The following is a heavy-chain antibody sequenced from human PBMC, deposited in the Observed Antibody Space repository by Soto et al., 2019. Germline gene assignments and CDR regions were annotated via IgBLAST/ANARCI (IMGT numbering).Heavy chain of an antibody. Sequence: GESLKISCKGSGYSFTSYWISWVRQMPGKGLEWMGRIDPSDSYTNYSPSFQGHVTISADKSISTAYLQWSSLKASDTAMYYCARRYAYYDFWSGYYSHYYYGTDVWGQGTTVTVSS. V-gene: IGHV5-10-1*01. D-gene: IGHD3-3*01. J-gene: IGHJ6*02. CDR1: GYSFTSYW. CDR2: IDPSDSYT. CDR3: ARRYAYYDFWSGYYSHYYYGTDV.